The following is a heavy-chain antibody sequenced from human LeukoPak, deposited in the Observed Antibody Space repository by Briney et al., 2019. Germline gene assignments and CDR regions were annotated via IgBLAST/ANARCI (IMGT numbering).Heavy chain of an antibody. CDR1: GYTFTGYY. Sequence: GASVKVSCKASGYTFTGYYIHWVRQAPGQGLEWMGWINPNTGGTDYAQKFQGRVTMTRDTSLSTVYMELSRLTSDDTAVYYCARGVASAGAKYFDQWGQGTLVTVSS. D-gene: IGHD6-13*01. V-gene: IGHV1-2*02. CDR3: ARGVASAGAKYFDQ. CDR2: INPNTGGT. J-gene: IGHJ4*02.